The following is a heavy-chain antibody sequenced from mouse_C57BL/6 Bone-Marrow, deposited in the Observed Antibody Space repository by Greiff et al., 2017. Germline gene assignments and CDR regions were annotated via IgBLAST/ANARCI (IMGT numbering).Heavy chain of an antibody. D-gene: IGHD1-2*01. CDR3: ARSYYYGWGFAY. CDR2: ILPGSGST. CDR1: GYTFTGYW. J-gene: IGHJ3*01. V-gene: IGHV1-9*01. Sequence: VQLQQSGAELMKPGASVKLSCKATGYTFTGYWIEWVKQRPGHGLEWIGEILPGSGSTNYNEKFKGKATLTADKSSSTAYMQFSSLTSEDSAIYYCARSYYYGWGFAYWGQGTLVTVSA.